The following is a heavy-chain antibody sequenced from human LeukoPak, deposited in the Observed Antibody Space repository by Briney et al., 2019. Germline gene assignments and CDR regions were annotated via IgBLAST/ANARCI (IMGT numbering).Heavy chain of an antibody. V-gene: IGHV1-24*01. J-gene: IGHJ4*02. CDR3: AADFPTIVVTTTFDY. Sequence: GASVKVSCKVSGHTLMELSIHWVRQAPGKGPEWMGGFNPEEGKTLFAQKFQARVTLSEDTSTDTAYMELSGLRSEDTAIYFRAADFPTIVVTTTFDYWGQGTLVVVSS. CDR2: FNPEEGKT. D-gene: IGHD2-15*01. CDR1: GHTLMELS.